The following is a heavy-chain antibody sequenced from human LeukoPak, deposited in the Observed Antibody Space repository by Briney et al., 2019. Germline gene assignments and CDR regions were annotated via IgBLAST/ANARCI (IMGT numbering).Heavy chain of an antibody. CDR1: GGSISSSSYY. CDR2: IYYSGST. J-gene: IGHJ4*02. Sequence: ASETLSLTCAVSGGSISSSSYYWGWIRQPPGKGLEWIGSIYYSGSTYYNPSLKSRVTISVDTSKNQFSLKLSSVTAADTAVYYCARETKYGGNSGGFDYWGQGTLVTVSS. V-gene: IGHV4-39*07. CDR3: ARETKYGGNSGGFDY. D-gene: IGHD4-23*01.